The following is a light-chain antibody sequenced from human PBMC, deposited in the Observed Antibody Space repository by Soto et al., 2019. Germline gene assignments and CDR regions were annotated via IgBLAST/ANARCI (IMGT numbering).Light chain of an antibody. V-gene: IGKV1-5*01. CDR2: DTF. CDR3: QQSYSTPRT. Sequence: DIQMTQSPASLSSSVGDIVSITCRASQSISSWLAWYQQKPGKAPKLLMFDTFSLESGVPSRFSGSRSGTEFTLTISSLQPEDFATYYCQQSYSTPRTFGQGTKVDIK. CDR1: QSISSW. J-gene: IGKJ1*01.